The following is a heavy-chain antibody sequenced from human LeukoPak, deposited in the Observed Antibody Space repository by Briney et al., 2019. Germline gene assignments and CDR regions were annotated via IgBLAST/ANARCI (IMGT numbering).Heavy chain of an antibody. D-gene: IGHD1-26*01. J-gene: IGHJ3*02. CDR1: GFSFNIYA. CDR2: ISGSGGST. Sequence: GGSLRLSCAASGFSFNIYAMSWVRQAPGKGLEWVSGISGSGGSTYCADSVKGRFTISRDNSKNTLYLQMNSLRAEDTAVYYCARDGVGASSDAFDIWGQGTMVTVSS. V-gene: IGHV3-23*01. CDR3: ARDGVGASSDAFDI.